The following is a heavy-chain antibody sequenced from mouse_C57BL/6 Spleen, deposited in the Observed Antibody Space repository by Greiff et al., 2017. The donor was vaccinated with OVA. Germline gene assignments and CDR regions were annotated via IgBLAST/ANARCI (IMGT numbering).Heavy chain of an antibody. Sequence: EVQVVESGGGLVKPGGSLKLSCAASGFTFSSYAMSWVRQTPEKRLEWVATISDGGSYTYYPDNVKGRFTISRDNAKNNLYLQMSHLKSEDTAMYYCARGGYGPYFDYWGQGTTLTVSS. CDR3: ARGGYGPYFDY. D-gene: IGHD2-10*02. J-gene: IGHJ2*01. V-gene: IGHV5-4*01. CDR2: ISDGGSYT. CDR1: GFTFSSYA.